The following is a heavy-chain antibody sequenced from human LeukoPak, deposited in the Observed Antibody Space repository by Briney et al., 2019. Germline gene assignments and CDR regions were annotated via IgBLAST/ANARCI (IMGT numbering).Heavy chain of an antibody. CDR2: IIPILGIA. CDR3: ARAQGAVAGSIYYFDY. J-gene: IGHJ4*02. V-gene: IGHV1-69*04. D-gene: IGHD6-19*01. Sequence: SVKVSCKASGYPFTSFEINWVRQAPGQGLEWMGRIIPILGIANYAQKFQGRVTITADKSTSTAYMELSSLRSEDTAVYYCARAQGAVAGSIYYFDYWGQGTLVTVSS. CDR1: GYPFTSFE.